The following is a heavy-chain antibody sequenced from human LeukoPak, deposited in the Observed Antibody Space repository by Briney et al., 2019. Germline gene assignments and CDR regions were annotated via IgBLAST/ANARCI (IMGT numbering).Heavy chain of an antibody. CDR1: GFTFSSYS. CDR3: ARAPYVYSGHHDY. D-gene: IGHD3-16*01. V-gene: IGHV3-21*01. Sequence: GGSLRLSCAASGFTFSSYSMNWVRQAPGKGLEWVSSISSSSSYIYYADSVKGRFTISRDNAKNSLYLQMNSLRAEDTAVYCCARAPYVYSGHHDYWGQGTLVTVSS. J-gene: IGHJ4*02. CDR2: ISSSSSYI.